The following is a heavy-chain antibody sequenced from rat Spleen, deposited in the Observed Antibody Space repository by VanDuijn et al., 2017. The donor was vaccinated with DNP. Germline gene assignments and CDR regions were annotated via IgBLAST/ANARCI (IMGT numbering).Heavy chain of an antibody. J-gene: IGHJ1*01. D-gene: IGHD1-2*01. CDR3: ARTAANF. CDR1: GFSFTNYD. V-gene: IGHV2-27*01. Sequence: QVQLKESGPGLVQPSQTLSLTCTVSGFSFTNYDVHWVRQPPGKGLEWVGRIQSGGSTDYNSALKSRLSISRDTSKSQIFLKMSSVQTEDTAMYFCARTAANFWGPGTMVTVSS. CDR2: IQSGGST.